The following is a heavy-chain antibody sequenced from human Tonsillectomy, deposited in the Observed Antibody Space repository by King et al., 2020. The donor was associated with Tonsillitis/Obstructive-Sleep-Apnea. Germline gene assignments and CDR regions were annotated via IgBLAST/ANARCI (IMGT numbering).Heavy chain of an antibody. Sequence: VQLVQSGAEVKKPGESLTISCTGSGYSFTSYWIGWVRQMPGKGLEWMGIIYPGDSDTRYSPSFQGQVTISADKSISTAYLQWSSLKASDTAMYYCARPRCSGGSCYSSSIDYWGQGTLVTVSS. CDR3: ARPRCSGGSCYSSSIDY. J-gene: IGHJ4*02. CDR1: GYSFTSYW. V-gene: IGHV5-51*01. D-gene: IGHD2-15*01. CDR2: IYPGDSDT.